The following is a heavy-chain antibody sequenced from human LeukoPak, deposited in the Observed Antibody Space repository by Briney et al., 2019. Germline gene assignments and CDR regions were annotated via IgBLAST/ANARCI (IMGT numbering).Heavy chain of an antibody. J-gene: IGHJ4*02. V-gene: IGHV3-23*01. CDR2: ISSSGDT. D-gene: IGHD1-26*01. CDR1: GFTFTNYA. CDR3: AKDAVGATAYYFDC. Sequence: GGSLRLSCAASGFTFTNYAMSWVRQAPGKGLEWLSAISSSGDTYYADSVRGRFTISRDNSKNTLYLQMNRLRAEDTAVYYCAKDAVGATAYYFDCWGQGTLVSVSS.